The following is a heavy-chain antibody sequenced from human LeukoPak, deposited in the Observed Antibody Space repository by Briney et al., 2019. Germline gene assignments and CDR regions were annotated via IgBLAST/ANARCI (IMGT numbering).Heavy chain of an antibody. Sequence: GSLRLSCAASGFTFSSYGMHWVRQAPGKGLEWVAVILNDGSQEKYADSVKGRFTISRDNSKNTLFLQMNSLRAEDTAVYYCARDDALGDNALDIWGQGTMVTVSS. V-gene: IGHV3-33*01. CDR2: ILNDGSQE. J-gene: IGHJ3*02. CDR1: GFTFSSYG. D-gene: IGHD3-16*01. CDR3: ARDDALGDNALDI.